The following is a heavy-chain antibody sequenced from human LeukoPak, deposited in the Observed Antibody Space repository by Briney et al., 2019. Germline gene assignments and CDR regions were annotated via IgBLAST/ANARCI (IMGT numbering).Heavy chain of an antibody. CDR1: GFTFSSYW. CDR2: IKQDGSEK. Sequence: GGSLRLSCAASGFTFSSYWMSWVRQAPGKGLEWVANIKQDGSEKYYVDSVKGRFTISRDNAKNSLYLQMNSLRAEDTAVYYCARDRGGYSYGNFDSWGQGTLVTVSS. D-gene: IGHD5-18*01. V-gene: IGHV3-7*01. CDR3: ARDRGGYSYGNFDS. J-gene: IGHJ4*02.